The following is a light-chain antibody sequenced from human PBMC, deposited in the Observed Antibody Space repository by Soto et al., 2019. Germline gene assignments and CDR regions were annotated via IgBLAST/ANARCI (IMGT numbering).Light chain of an antibody. CDR1: QSVSSSY. CDR2: GAS. J-gene: IGKJ2*01. Sequence: EIVLTQSPGTLSLSPGERATLSCRASQSVSSSYLAWYQQKPGQAPRLLIYGASSRATGIPDRFSGSGSGTDSALTISRLEPDDFAVYYCQQYGSSPYTFGQGTKLAIK. CDR3: QQYGSSPYT. V-gene: IGKV3-20*01.